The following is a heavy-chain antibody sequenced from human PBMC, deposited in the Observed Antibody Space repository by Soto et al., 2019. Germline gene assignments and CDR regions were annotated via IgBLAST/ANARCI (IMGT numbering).Heavy chain of an antibody. J-gene: IGHJ3*02. CDR3: ARDWAQLRWLNCDFDI. CDR1: GYTFTSYG. D-gene: IGHD3-22*01. Sequence: RASVKVSCKASGYTFTSYGITWVRQAPGQGLEWMGWISPYNGNTNYAQKLQGRVTMTTDTSTSTAYMELSSLRSDDTAVYYCARDWAQLRWLNCDFDIWGQGTMVTVSS. CDR2: ISPYNGNT. V-gene: IGHV1-18*01.